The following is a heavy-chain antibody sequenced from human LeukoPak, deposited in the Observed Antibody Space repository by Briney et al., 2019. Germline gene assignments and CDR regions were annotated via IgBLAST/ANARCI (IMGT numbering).Heavy chain of an antibody. CDR2: INHIGST. V-gene: IGHV4-34*01. CDR1: GGSFIDYY. Sequence: TSETLSLTCAVYGGSFIDYYWSWIRQPPGKGLQWSGEINHIGSTKYNPSPKSRLTISVDTSKNQFSLKLSSVTAAVTAVYYCARGPLLDEQLVTRVFDYWGQGTLVTVSS. J-gene: IGHJ4*02. CDR3: ARGPLLDEQLVTRVFDY. D-gene: IGHD6-13*01.